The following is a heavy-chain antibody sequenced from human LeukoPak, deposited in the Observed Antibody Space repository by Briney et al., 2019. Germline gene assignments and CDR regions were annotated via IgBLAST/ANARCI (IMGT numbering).Heavy chain of an antibody. CDR2: ISAYNGST. Sequence: ASVKVSCKASGYTFTSYGISWVRQAPGQGLEWMGWISAYNGSTNYAQKLQGRVTMTTDTSTSTAYMELKSLRSGGTAVYYCARAIAVAGTLVRYYYYMDVWGKGTTVTVSS. D-gene: IGHD6-19*01. J-gene: IGHJ6*03. V-gene: IGHV1-18*01. CDR3: ARAIAVAGTLVRYYYYMDV. CDR1: GYTFTSYG.